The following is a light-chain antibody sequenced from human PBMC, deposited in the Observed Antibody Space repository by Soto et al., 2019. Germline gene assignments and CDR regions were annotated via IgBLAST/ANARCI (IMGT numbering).Light chain of an antibody. Sequence: QSALTQPASVSVSPGQSITISCTGTSSDVGGYNYVSWYQQHPGKAPKLMIYDVSNRPSWVSNRFSGSKSGNTASLTISWLQAEDEADYYCSSFTSSSALVVFGGGTQLTVL. CDR1: SSDVGGYNY. J-gene: IGLJ2*01. CDR3: SSFTSSSALVV. V-gene: IGLV2-14*01. CDR2: DVS.